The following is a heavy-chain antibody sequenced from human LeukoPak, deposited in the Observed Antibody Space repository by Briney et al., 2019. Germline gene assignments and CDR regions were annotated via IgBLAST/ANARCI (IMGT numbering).Heavy chain of an antibody. Sequence: SETLSLTCTVSGGSISSYYWSWIRQPPGKGLEWIGYIYYSGSTNYNPSLKSRVTISVDTSKNQFSLKLSSVTAADTAVYYCARALGFGELPIDYWGQGTLVTVSS. V-gene: IGHV4-59*01. CDR3: ARALGFGELPIDY. CDR1: GGSISSYY. J-gene: IGHJ4*02. D-gene: IGHD3-10*01. CDR2: IYYSGST.